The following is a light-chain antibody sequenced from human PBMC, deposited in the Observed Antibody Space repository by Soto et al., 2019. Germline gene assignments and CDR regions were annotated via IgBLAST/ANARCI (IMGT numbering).Light chain of an antibody. J-gene: IGKJ1*01. Sequence: DIQMTQSPPSLSASVGDRVTITCRASQCISNYLAWYQQKPGKVPKLLIYAASTLQSGVPSRFSASGSGTYFTLTISSLQPEDVATYYCLQHNTYPRTFGQGTKVDNK. CDR3: LQHNTYPRT. CDR1: QCISNY. V-gene: IGKV1-27*01. CDR2: AAS.